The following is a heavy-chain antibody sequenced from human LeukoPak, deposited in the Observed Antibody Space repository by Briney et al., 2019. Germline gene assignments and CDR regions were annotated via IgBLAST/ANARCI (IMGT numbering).Heavy chain of an antibody. V-gene: IGHV3-23*01. D-gene: IGHD6-19*01. CDR2: ISGSGGST. J-gene: IGHJ4*02. CDR1: GFTFSSYG. Sequence: PGGSLRLSCAASGFTFSSYGMSWVRQAPGKGLEWVSAISGSGGSTYYADSVKGRFTISRDNSKNTLYLQMNSLRAEDTAVYYCAKAPLQDSVYEQWLVLRVYYFDYWGQGTLVTVSS. CDR3: AKAPLQDSVYEQWLVLRVYYFDY.